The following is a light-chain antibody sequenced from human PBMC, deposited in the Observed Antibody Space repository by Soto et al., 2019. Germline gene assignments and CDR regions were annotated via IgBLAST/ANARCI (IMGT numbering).Light chain of an antibody. CDR2: DAF. Sequence: EIVLTQSPATLSLSPGERATLSCRASQNIDDYLAWYQQKPGQAPRLLIYDAFKRATVLPARFSGSGSGTDFTLTISSLEPEDFAVYYCQQRSNWPLTFGGGTKVDIK. V-gene: IGKV3-11*01. J-gene: IGKJ4*01. CDR1: QNIDDY. CDR3: QQRSNWPLT.